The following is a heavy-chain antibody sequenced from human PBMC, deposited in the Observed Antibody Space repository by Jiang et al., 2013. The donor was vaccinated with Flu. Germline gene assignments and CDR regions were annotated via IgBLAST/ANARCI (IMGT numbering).Heavy chain of an antibody. CDR1: GFTFTNAW. CDR3: ARDFTVVVGGTNYFQGLDY. CDR2: IRTQIDGGTT. V-gene: IGHV3-15*01. D-gene: IGHD2-2*01. Sequence: VQLVESGGGLVEPGGSLRLSCAASGFTFTNAWMSWVRQAPGKGLEWLGRIRTQIDGGTTDFAAPVKGRFAISRDDSQCTLYLQMNSLKTEDTALYYCARDFTVVVGGTNYFQGLDYWGQGTLVT. J-gene: IGHJ4*02.